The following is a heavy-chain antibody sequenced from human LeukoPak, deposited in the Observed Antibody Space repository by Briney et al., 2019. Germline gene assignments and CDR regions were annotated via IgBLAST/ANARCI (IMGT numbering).Heavy chain of an antibody. V-gene: IGHV1-69*04. Sequence: SVKVSCKASGGTFSRYAFTWVRQAPGQGLEWMARIIPILGIANYAQKFQGRVTMTRDTSTSTVYMELSSLRSEDTAVYYCARDSADYGDYDYWGQGTLVTVSS. D-gene: IGHD4-17*01. CDR3: ARDSADYGDYDY. CDR2: IIPILGIA. J-gene: IGHJ4*02. CDR1: GGTFSRYA.